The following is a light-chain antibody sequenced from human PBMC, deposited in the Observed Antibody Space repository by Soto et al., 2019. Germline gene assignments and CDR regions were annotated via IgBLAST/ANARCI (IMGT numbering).Light chain of an antibody. J-gene: IGLJ2*01. CDR3: AAWDDSLNGYVV. CDR1: SSNIGTNT. V-gene: IGLV1-44*01. Sequence: QSVLTQPPSASGTPGQRVTISCSGSSSNIGTNTVNWYRQLPGTAPKILIYSNNQRPSGVPDRFSGSKSGTSASLAISGLQSEDEADYYCAAWDDSLNGYVVFGGGTKLTVL. CDR2: SNN.